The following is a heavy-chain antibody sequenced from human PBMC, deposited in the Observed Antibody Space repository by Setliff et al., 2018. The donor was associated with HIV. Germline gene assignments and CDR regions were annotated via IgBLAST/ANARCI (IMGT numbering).Heavy chain of an antibody. CDR1: GDSISSSTYY. D-gene: IGHD1-20*01. V-gene: IGHV4-39*07. J-gene: IGHJ4*02. Sequence: PETLSLTCTVSGDSISSSTYYWGWIRQPPGRGLEWIGSIFYTGFTYYSPSLESRVTMSVDTSKNQFSLRVRSVTAADTAVYYCARVVKGYNWNYFDYWGQGTLVTVSS. CDR3: ARVVKGYNWNYFDY. CDR2: IFYTGFT.